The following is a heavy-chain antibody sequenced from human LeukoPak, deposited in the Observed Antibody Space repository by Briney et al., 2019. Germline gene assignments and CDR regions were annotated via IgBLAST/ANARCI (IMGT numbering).Heavy chain of an antibody. Sequence: ASVKVSCKASGGTFSSYAISWVRQAPGQGLEWMGWINPNSGGTNYAQKFQGRVTMTRDTSISTAYMELSRLRSDDTAVYYCARDGDAGAFGIWGQGTMVTVSS. V-gene: IGHV1-2*02. CDR2: INPNSGGT. CDR3: ARDGDAGAFGI. D-gene: IGHD7-27*01. CDR1: GGTFSSYA. J-gene: IGHJ3*02.